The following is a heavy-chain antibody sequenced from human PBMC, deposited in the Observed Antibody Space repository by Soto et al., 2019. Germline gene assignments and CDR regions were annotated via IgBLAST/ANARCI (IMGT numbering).Heavy chain of an antibody. CDR3: ARDGEVSGSATHWFDP. V-gene: IGHV4-59*01. CDR1: GGSISNYY. J-gene: IGHJ5*02. CDR2: IFYSGST. D-gene: IGHD3-16*01. Sequence: PSETLSLTCTVSGGSISNYYWSWVRQPPGKGLEWIGCIFYSGSTNYSPSLRSRVTISVDTSKNQISLELNSVTAADTAVYYCARDGEVSGSATHWFDPWGQGTLVTVS.